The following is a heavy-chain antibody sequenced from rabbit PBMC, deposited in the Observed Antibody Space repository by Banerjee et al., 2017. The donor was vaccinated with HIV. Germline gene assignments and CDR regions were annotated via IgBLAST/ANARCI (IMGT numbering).Heavy chain of an antibody. D-gene: IGHD7-1*01. CDR1: GFSFSSGYD. J-gene: IGHJ4*01. V-gene: IGHV1S45*01. Sequence: QEQLEESGGDLVKPEGSLTLTCTASGFSFSSGYDMCWDRQAPGKGLEWIACIYTSSGSTDYASWVNGRFTISLDNAQNTVPLQMTSLTAADTATYFCARDLTGVTGWNFNLWGPGTLVTVS. CDR2: IYTSSGST. CDR3: ARDLTGVTGWNFNL.